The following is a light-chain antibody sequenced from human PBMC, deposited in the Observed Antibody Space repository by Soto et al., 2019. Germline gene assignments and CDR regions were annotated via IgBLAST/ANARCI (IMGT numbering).Light chain of an antibody. J-gene: IGLJ2*01. CDR1: SSDVGTYNL. V-gene: IGLV2-23*01. Sequence: QSVLTQPASVSGSPGQSSTISCTGTSSDVGTYNLVSWYQHHPGKGPKHLIYEVSNRPSGVSGRFSGSKSGNTASLTISGLQAEDESDYYCCSYEGRNTLLFGGGTKVTVL. CDR2: EVS. CDR3: CSYEGRNTLL.